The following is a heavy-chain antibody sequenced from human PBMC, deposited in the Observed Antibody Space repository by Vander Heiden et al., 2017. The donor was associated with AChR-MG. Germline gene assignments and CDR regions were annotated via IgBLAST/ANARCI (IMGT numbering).Heavy chain of an antibody. V-gene: IGHV3-33*01. D-gene: IGHD6-19*01. CDR2: IWYDGSNK. CDR1: GFTLSSYG. CDR3: ARDQGAVAGKYFQH. Sequence: QVQLVESGGGVVQPGRSLRLSCAASGFTLSSYGMHWVRQAPGKGLEWVAVIWYDGSNKYYADSVKGRFTISRDNSKNTLYLQMNSLRAEDTAVYYCARDQGAVAGKYFQHWGQGTLVTVSS. J-gene: IGHJ1*01.